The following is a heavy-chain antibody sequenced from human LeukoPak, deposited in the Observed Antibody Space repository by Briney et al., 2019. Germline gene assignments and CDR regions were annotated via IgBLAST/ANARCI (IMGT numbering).Heavy chain of an antibody. CDR3: AKDLHYWSGIDY. CDR1: GFTFINYG. Sequence: PGGSLRLSCAASGFTFINYGMTWVRQAPGKGLEWVAGISASGGTTYYADSVKGRFSISRDNSKNTLYLQMNSLRAEDTAIYYCAKDLHYWSGIDYWGQGTLVTVSS. J-gene: IGHJ4*02. V-gene: IGHV3-23*01. CDR2: ISASGGTT. D-gene: IGHD3-3*02.